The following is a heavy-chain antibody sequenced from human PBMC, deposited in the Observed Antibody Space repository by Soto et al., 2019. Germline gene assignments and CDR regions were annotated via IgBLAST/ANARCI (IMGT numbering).Heavy chain of an antibody. CDR3: AKDAAGGYYDFWSGYYTFWYFDL. CDR2: ISGSGGST. V-gene: IGHV3-23*01. CDR1: GFTFSSYA. D-gene: IGHD3-3*01. Sequence: VQLLESGGGLVQPGGSLRLSCAASGFTFSSYAMSWVRQAPGKGLEWVSAISGSGGSTYYADSVKGRFTISRDKSKNTLYLQMNSLRAEDTAVYYCAKDAAGGYYDFWSGYYTFWYFDLWGRGTLVTVSS. J-gene: IGHJ2*01.